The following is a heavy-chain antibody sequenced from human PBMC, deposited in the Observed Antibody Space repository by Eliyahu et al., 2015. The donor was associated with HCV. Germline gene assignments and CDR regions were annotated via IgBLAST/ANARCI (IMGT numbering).Heavy chain of an antibody. CDR1: WLPLDGYS. J-gene: IGHJ4*02. CDR2: ISWNSGSI. V-gene: IGHV3-9*01. Sequence: EVQLVESGGGLVQPGRSLILXCAAXWLPLDGYSMHWVRQAPGKGLEWVSGISWNSGSIGYADSVKGRFTISRDNAKNSLYLQMSSLRAEDTAFYYCAKDARDGYNYFDSWGQGTLVTVSS. D-gene: IGHD5-24*01. CDR3: AKDARDGYNYFDS.